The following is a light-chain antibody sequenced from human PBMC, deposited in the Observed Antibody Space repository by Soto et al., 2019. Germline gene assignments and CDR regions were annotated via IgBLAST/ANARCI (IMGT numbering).Light chain of an antibody. Sequence: QSALTQPASVSGSPGQSITLLCTGTSSDVGGYNSVSWYQQHPGKAPKLMIHDVTNRPSGVSNRFSGSKSGNTATLTISGLQAEDEADYYCSSYTSSSSYVVGTGTKVTVL. V-gene: IGLV2-14*01. CDR2: DVT. J-gene: IGLJ1*01. CDR3: SSYTSSSSYV. CDR1: SSDVGGYNS.